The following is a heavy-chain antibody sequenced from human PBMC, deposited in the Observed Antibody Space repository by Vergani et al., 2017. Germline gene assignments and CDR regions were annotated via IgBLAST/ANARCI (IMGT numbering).Heavy chain of an antibody. Sequence: QVQLVQSGAEVKKPGASVKVSCKVSGSTLTELSMHWVRQAPGKGIEWMGGFDPEDGETIYAQKFQGRVTMTEDTSTDTAYMELSSLRSEDTAVYYCATATYYYESSGYVSWGQGTLVTVSS. CDR1: GSTLTELS. D-gene: IGHD3-22*01. V-gene: IGHV1-24*01. CDR3: ATATYYYESSGYVS. CDR2: FDPEDGET. J-gene: IGHJ5*02.